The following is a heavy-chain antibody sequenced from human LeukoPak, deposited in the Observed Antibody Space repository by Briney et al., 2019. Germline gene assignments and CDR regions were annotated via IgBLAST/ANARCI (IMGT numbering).Heavy chain of an antibody. D-gene: IGHD3-10*01. Sequence: ASVKVSCKASGCTFTSYGISWVRQAPGQGLEWMGWISAYNGNTNYAQKLQGRVTMTTDTSTSTAYMELRSLRSDDTAVYYCARGGGQGYYGSGSGGYFDYWGQGTLVTVSS. CDR2: ISAYNGNT. CDR3: ARGGGQGYYGSGSGGYFDY. J-gene: IGHJ4*02. V-gene: IGHV1-18*01. CDR1: GCTFTSYG.